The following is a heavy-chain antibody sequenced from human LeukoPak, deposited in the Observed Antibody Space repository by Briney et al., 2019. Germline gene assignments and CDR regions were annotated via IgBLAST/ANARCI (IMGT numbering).Heavy chain of an antibody. Sequence: GGSLRLSCAASGFTFSDYYMSWIRQAPGKGLEWVSYISSSGSTIYYADSVKGRFTISRDNAKNSLYPQMNSLRAEDTAVYYCARDPYSGGYGSYYYYYMDVWGKGTTVTISS. CDR2: ISSSGSTI. V-gene: IGHV3-11*04. J-gene: IGHJ6*03. CDR3: ARDPYSGGYGSYYYYYMDV. CDR1: GFTFSDYY. D-gene: IGHD1-26*01.